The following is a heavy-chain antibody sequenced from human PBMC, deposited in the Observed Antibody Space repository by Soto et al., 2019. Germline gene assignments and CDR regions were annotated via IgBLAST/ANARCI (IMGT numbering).Heavy chain of an antibody. J-gene: IGHJ6*02. CDR2: ISYTGSNE. D-gene: IGHD6-13*01. CDR1: GFTFSSYG. V-gene: IGHV3-30*18. CDR3: AKDLAIGAVVNHYGMDV. Sequence: GSLRLSCAASGFTFSSYGMHWVRQAPGKGLEWVAVISYTGSNEYYADSVKGRFTISRDNSKNTLYLQMNSLRAEDTAVYYCAKDLAIGAVVNHYGMDVWGQGTTVTVAS.